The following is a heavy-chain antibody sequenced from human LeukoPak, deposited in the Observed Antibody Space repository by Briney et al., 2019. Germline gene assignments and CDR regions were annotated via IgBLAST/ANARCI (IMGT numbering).Heavy chain of an antibody. CDR1: GYTLTELS. D-gene: IGHD6-19*01. CDR3: ARDWIAVAARYYYGMDV. Sequence: GASVKVSCKVSGYTLTELSMHWVRRAPGKGLEWMGGFDPEDGETIYAQKFQGRVTMTEDTSTDTAYMELSSLRSEDTAVYYCARDWIAVAARYYYGMDVWGQGTTVTVSS. V-gene: IGHV1-24*01. J-gene: IGHJ6*02. CDR2: FDPEDGET.